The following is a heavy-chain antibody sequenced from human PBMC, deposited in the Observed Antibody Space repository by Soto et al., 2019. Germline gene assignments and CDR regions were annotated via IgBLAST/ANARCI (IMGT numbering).Heavy chain of an antibody. D-gene: IGHD2-8*01. CDR3: ARGYCTNDVCIALYGMDV. CDR2: INHSGST. CDR1: GWSFSGYY. J-gene: IGHJ6*02. Sequence: SDTLSLTCAVYGWSFSGYYWSWIRQPPGKGLEWIGEINHSGSTNYNPSLKSRVTISVDTSKNQFSLKLSSVTAADTAVYYCARGYCTNDVCIALYGMDVWGQGTTVTVSS. V-gene: IGHV4-34*01.